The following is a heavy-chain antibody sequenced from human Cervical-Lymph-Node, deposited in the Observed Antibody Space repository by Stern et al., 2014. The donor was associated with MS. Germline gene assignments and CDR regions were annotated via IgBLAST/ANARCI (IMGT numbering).Heavy chain of an antibody. CDR2: MNANSGNT. CDR1: GYTFSSYD. D-gene: IGHD3-3*01. V-gene: IGHV1-8*01. CDR3: VRGNQTSYDFWSDYYGSAPFGY. J-gene: IGHJ4*02. Sequence: VQLVQSGAELKKPGASVKVSCKASGYTFSSYDINWVRQATGQGLEWMGWMNANSGNTGYAQKFQGRVTMTRNTSTNTAYMELSSLRSDDTALYFCVRGNQTSYDFWSDYYGSAPFGYWGQGTLVTVSS.